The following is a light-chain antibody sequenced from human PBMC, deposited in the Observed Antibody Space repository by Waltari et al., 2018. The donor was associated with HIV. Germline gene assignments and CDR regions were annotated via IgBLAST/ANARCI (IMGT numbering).Light chain of an antibody. CDR2: DAS. CDR3: QQYYSPIS. Sequence: EIVLTQSPATLSLSPGERATLSCGASQSVRSNYLAWYQQKPGLAPRFLIYDASSRATGIPDRFSGSGSGTDFTLTISSLQAEDVALYYCQQYYSPISFGQGTRLEIK. J-gene: IGKJ5*01. CDR1: QSVRSNY. V-gene: IGKV3D-20*01.